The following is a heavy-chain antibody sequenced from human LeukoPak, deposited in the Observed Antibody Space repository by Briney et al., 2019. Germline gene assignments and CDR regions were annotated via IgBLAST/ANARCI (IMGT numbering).Heavy chain of an antibody. J-gene: IGHJ4*02. CDR2: ISIRSSTI. Sequence: GGSLRLSCAASGFTFSSYSMAWVRQAPGKGLEWVSYISIRSSTIYYADSVKGRFTISRDNAKNSLYLQMNSLRAEDTAVYYCARDVYYGSGSPRLDYWGQGTLVTVSS. CDR1: GFTFSSYS. V-gene: IGHV3-48*01. D-gene: IGHD3-10*01. CDR3: ARDVYYGSGSPRLDY.